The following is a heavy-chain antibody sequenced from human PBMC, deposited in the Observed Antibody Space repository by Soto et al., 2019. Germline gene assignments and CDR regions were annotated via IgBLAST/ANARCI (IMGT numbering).Heavy chain of an antibody. CDR2: IVVGSGNT. D-gene: IGHD3-22*01. J-gene: IGHJ4*02. Sequence: SVKVSCKASGFTFTSSAVQWVRPARGQRLEWIGWIVVGSGNTNYAQKFQERVTITRDMSTSTAYMELSSLRSEDTAVYYCAAERNYYDSSGPFDYWGQGTLVTVSS. V-gene: IGHV1-58*01. CDR1: GFTFTSSA. CDR3: AAERNYYDSSGPFDY.